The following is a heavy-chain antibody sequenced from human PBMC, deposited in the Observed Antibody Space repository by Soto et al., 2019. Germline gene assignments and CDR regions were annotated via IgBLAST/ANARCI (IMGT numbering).Heavy chain of an antibody. CDR3: ARDPNIVVVPAATYYYYGMDV. CDR2: LNIDGSTR. CDR1: GFTFSNYW. J-gene: IGHJ6*02. Sequence: GGSLRLSCSASGFTFSNYWMHWVRQGPGKGLVWVARLNIDGSTRNYADSVKGRFTISRDNAQNTLFLQMNSLSAEDTAVYYCARDPNIVVVPAATYYYYGMDVWGQGT. V-gene: IGHV3-74*01. D-gene: IGHD2-2*01.